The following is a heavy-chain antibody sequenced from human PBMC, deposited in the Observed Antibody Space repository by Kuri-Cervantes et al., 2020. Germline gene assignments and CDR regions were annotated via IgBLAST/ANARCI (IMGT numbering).Heavy chain of an antibody. D-gene: IGHD3-10*01. CDR3: AGGRPVASGATSNYFQH. J-gene: IGHJ1*01. V-gene: IGHV4-30-2*01. CDR1: GGSISSSSYS. CDR2: IYHSGST. Sequence: SETLSLTCTVSGGSISSSSYSWSWIRQPPGKGLEWIGYIYHSGSTYYNPSLKSRVTISVDRSKNQFSLKLSSVTAADTAVYYCAGGRPVASGATSNYFQHWGQGTLVTVSS.